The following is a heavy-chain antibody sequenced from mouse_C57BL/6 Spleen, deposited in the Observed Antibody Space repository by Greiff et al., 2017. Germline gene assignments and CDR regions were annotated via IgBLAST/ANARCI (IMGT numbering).Heavy chain of an antibody. CDR1: GFTFSSYA. Sequence: EVKLVESGEGLVKPGGSLKLSCAASGFTFSSYAMSWVRQTPEKRLEWVAYISSGGDYIYYADTVKGRFTISRDNARNTLYLQMSSLKSEDTAMYYCTRDIPGTGAMDYWGQGTSDTGAS. CDR3: TRDIPGTGAMDY. J-gene: IGHJ4*01. V-gene: IGHV5-9-1*02. CDR2: ISSGGDYI. D-gene: IGHD4-1*01.